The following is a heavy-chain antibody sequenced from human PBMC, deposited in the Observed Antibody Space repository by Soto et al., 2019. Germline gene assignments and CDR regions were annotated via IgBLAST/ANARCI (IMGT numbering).Heavy chain of an antibody. Sequence: PSETLSLTCTVSGGSISSYYWSWIRQPPGKGLEWIGYIYYSGSTNYNPSLESRVTISVDTSKNQFSLKLSSVTAADTAVYYCARHAGGGYSYGYGLFYYFDYWGQGTLVTVSS. CDR1: GGSISSYY. CDR3: ARHAGGGYSYGYGLFYYFDY. J-gene: IGHJ4*02. CDR2: IYYSGST. V-gene: IGHV4-59*08. D-gene: IGHD5-18*01.